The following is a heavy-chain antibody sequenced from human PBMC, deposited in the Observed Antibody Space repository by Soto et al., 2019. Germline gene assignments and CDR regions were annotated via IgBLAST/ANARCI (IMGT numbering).Heavy chain of an antibody. Sequence: PSETLSLTCTVSGGSISSTSHYWAWIRQPPGKGLEWIGSMYYSGSTYYDPSLKSRVTISVDTSKNQFSLNLNSVTAADTAIYYSARHSKNWNSLWFDPWGHGSLVTVSS. CDR3: ARHSKNWNSLWFDP. CDR1: GGSISSTSHY. V-gene: IGHV4-39*01. CDR2: MYYSGST. D-gene: IGHD1-7*01. J-gene: IGHJ5*02.